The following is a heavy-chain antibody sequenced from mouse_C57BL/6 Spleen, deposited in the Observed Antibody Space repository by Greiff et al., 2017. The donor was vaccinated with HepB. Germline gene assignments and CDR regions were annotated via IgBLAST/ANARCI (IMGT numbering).Heavy chain of an antibody. V-gene: IGHV7-3*01. Sequence: EVQGVESGGGLVQPGGSLSLSCAASGFTFTDYYMSWVRQPPGKALEWLGFIRNKANGYTTEYSASVKGRFTISRDNSQSILYLQMNALRAEDSATYYCARGGYSYAMDYWGQGTSVTVSS. CDR1: GFTFTDYY. CDR3: ARGGYSYAMDY. J-gene: IGHJ4*01. CDR2: IRNKANGYTT. D-gene: IGHD2-3*01.